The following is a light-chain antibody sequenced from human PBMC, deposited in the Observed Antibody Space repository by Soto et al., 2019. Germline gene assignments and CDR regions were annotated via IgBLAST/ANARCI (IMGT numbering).Light chain of an antibody. CDR2: TAS. CDR1: HDISNF. J-gene: IGKJ1*01. V-gene: IGKV1-27*01. CDR3: QQGYSNPWT. Sequence: DIQVTQSPSSLSASVGDRVTITCRASHDISNFLAWYQQRPGKVPKLLIHTASTLQSGIPSRFSGSGSGTNFTLSLNSLQPEDFATYYCQQGYSNPWTFGQGTKVDIK.